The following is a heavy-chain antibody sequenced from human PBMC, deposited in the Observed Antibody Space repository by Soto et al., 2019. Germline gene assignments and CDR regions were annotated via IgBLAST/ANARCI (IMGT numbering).Heavy chain of an antibody. Sequence: SETLSLTCTVSGGSISSYYWSWIRQPPGKGLEWIGYIYYSGSTNYNPSLKSRVTISVDTSKNQFSLKLSSVAAADTAVYYCARAPRGNYGYPSYFDYWGQGTLVTVPS. J-gene: IGHJ4*02. CDR2: IYYSGST. V-gene: IGHV4-59*01. D-gene: IGHD3-10*01. CDR1: GGSISSYY. CDR3: ARAPRGNYGYPSYFDY.